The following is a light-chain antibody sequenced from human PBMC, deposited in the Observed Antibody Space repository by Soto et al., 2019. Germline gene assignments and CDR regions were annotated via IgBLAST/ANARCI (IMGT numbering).Light chain of an antibody. J-gene: IGLJ3*02. Sequence: QSALTQPPSVSGAPGQRVTISCTGNSASIGAGYDVHWYQQLPGTAPRLLIYGNNNRPSGVPDRFSGSKSGTSASLAITGLQAEDEADYYCQSYYSSLSGLEVFGGGTQLTVL. V-gene: IGLV1-40*01. CDR3: QSYYSSLSGLEV. CDR2: GNN. CDR1: SASIGAGYD.